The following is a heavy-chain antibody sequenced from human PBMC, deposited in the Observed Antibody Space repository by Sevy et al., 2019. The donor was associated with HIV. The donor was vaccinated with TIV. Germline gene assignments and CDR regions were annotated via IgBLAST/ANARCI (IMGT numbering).Heavy chain of an antibody. J-gene: IGHJ4*02. Sequence: GGSLRLSCAASGFTLSSYSMNWVRQAPGKGLEWVSSISSSSSYLYYADSVKGRFTISRDNAKNSLYLQMNSLRAEDTAVYYCAREAEYCSGGSCYPAGFDYWGQGTLVTVSS. V-gene: IGHV3-21*01. CDR1: GFTLSSYS. CDR2: ISSSSSYL. CDR3: AREAEYCSGGSCYPAGFDY. D-gene: IGHD2-15*01.